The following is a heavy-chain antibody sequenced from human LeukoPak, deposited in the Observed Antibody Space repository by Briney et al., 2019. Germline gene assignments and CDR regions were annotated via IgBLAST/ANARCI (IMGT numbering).Heavy chain of an antibody. D-gene: IGHD3-10*01. V-gene: IGHV1-2*02. CDR1: GYTFTGYY. CDR2: INPNSGGT. Sequence: GASVKVSCKASGYTFTGYYMHWVRQAPGQGLEWMGWINPNSGGTNYAQKFQGRVTMTRDTSISTAYMELSRLRSDDTAVYYCARDGTYYYGWFDPWGQGTLVTVSS. CDR3: ARDGTYYYGWFDP. J-gene: IGHJ5*02.